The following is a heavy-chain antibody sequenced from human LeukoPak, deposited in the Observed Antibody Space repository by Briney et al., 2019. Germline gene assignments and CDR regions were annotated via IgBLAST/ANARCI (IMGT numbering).Heavy chain of an antibody. CDR2: IWYDGSNK. J-gene: IGHJ4*02. D-gene: IGHD3-22*01. V-gene: IGHV3-33*01. CDR1: GFTFSSYG. CDR3: ARDGSPGYDSSGYYYFDY. Sequence: PGRSLRLSCAASGFTFSSYGTHWVRQAPGKGLEWVAVIWYDGSNKYYADSVKGRFTISRDNSKNTLYLQMNSLRAEDTAVYYCARDGSPGYDSSGYYYFDYWGQGTLVTVSS.